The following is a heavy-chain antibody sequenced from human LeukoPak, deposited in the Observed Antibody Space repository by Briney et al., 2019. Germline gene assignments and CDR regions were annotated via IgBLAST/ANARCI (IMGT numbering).Heavy chain of an antibody. CDR2: ISSSSSYI. V-gene: IGHV3-21*06. D-gene: IGHD6-19*01. CDR3: ARDYRSGWYAFDY. CDR1: GFTFSSYS. J-gene: IGHJ4*02. Sequence: GGSLRLSCAASGFTFSSYSVNWVRQAPGKGLEWVSSISSSSSYIYYADSVKGRFTISRDNAKNSLYLQMNSLRVEDTAVYYCARDYRSGWYAFDYWGQGTLVTVSS.